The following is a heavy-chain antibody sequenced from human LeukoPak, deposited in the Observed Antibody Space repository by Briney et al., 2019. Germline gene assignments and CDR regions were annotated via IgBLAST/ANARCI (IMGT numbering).Heavy chain of an antibody. D-gene: IGHD3-9*01. Sequence: GGTLRLSCAASGFTFSSYGMSWVRQAPGKGLEWVSAISSSGSTIYYADSVKGRFTISRDNAKNSLYLQMNSLRAEDTAVYYCARAFYDFLTGYPAYFDYWGQGTLVTVSS. CDR3: ARAFYDFLTGYPAYFDY. CDR2: ISSSGSTI. V-gene: IGHV3-48*04. CDR1: GFTFSSYG. J-gene: IGHJ4*02.